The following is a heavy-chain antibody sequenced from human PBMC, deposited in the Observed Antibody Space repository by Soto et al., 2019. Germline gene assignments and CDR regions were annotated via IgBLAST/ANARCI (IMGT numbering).Heavy chain of an antibody. V-gene: IGHV4-39*01. CDR2: IYYIGST. J-gene: IGHJ6*02. Sequence: PSETLSLTCTVSGGSISSSSYYWGWIRQPPGKGLEWIGSIYYIGSTYYNPSLKSRVTISVDTSKNQFSLKLSSVTAADTAVYYCAKSTGGTANGMDVWGQGTTVTVSS. CDR3: AKSTGGTANGMDV. D-gene: IGHD2-8*02. CDR1: GGSISSSSYY.